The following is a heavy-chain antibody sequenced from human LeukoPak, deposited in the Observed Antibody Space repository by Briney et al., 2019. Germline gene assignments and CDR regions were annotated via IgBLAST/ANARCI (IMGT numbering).Heavy chain of an antibody. J-gene: IGHJ4*02. Sequence: GGSLRLSCTASGFPFSDYSMNWVRQAPGKGLEWISYIGISSGNTKYADSVKGRFTISADNTKNSLYLQMNSLRVEDTAVYYCTRDHNYAFDNWGQGTLVSVSS. CDR3: TRDHNYAFDN. V-gene: IGHV3-48*04. D-gene: IGHD1-1*01. CDR1: GFPFSDYS. CDR2: IGISSGNT.